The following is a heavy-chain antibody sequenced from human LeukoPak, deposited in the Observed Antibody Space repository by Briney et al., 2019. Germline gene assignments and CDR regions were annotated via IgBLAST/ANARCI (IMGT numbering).Heavy chain of an antibody. J-gene: IGHJ6*03. V-gene: IGHV1-18*01. CDR1: GYTFTSYG. D-gene: IGHD5-18*01. CDR2: ISAYNGNT. Sequence: ASVKVSCKASGYTFTSYGISWVRQAPGQGLEWMGWISAYNGNTNYAQKLQGRVTMTTDTSTSTAYMELRSLRSDDTAVYYCARADSYGYGYYYYYMDVWGKGTTVTISS. CDR3: ARADSYGYGYYYYYMDV.